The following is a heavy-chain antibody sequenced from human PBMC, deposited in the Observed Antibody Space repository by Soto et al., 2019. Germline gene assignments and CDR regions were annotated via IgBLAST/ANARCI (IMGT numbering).Heavy chain of an antibody. CDR2: INLSGVRT. V-gene: IGHV1-46*01. CDR1: GYTFTTYY. Sequence: VASVKVSCKASGYTFTTYYMHWVRQAPGQGLEWMGVINLSGVRTNYAQRFQGRVTMSRDTSTSTLYMEVNSLKSEDTAVYYCAREGLAAAGQGGMDVWGQGTTVTVSS. J-gene: IGHJ6*02. CDR3: AREGLAAAGQGGMDV. D-gene: IGHD6-13*01.